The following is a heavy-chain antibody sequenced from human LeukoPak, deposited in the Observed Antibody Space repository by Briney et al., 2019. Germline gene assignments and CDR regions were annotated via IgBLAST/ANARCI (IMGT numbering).Heavy chain of an antibody. CDR1: GGSISSYY. CDR3: ARDSGFGELAY. J-gene: IGHJ4*02. Sequence: SETLSLTCTVSGGSISSYYWSWIRQPPGKGLEWIGYIYYSGSTNYNPSLKSRVTISVDTSKNQFSLKLSSVTAADTAVYYCARDSGFGELAYWGQGTLVTVSS. D-gene: IGHD3-10*01. V-gene: IGHV4-59*01. CDR2: IYYSGST.